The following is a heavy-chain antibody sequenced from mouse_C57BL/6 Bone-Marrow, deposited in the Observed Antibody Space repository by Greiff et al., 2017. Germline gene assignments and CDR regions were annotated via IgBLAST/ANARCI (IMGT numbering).Heavy chain of an antibody. CDR3: ARSSTTNFDY. D-gene: IGHD1-1*01. CDR1: GYTFTSYW. V-gene: IGHV1-69*01. CDR2: IDPSDSYT. Sequence: VKLQQPGAELVMPGASVKLSCKASGYTFTSYWMHWVKQRPGQGLEWIGEIDPSDSYTNYNQKFKGKSTLTVDKSSSTAYMQLSSLTSEDSAVYYCARSSTTNFDYWGQGTTLTVSS. J-gene: IGHJ2*01.